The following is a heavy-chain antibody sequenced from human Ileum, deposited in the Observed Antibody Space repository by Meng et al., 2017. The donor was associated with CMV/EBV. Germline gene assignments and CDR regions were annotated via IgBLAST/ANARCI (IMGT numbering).Heavy chain of an antibody. CDR3: AKGEGRPHYYFDY. CDR2: IYTGGST. V-gene: IGHV3-53*01. Sequence: GGSLRLSCAVSGFKVTSIYLSWVRQAPGKGLEWVSTIYTGGSTFYTDSVEGRFAISRDTSKNTLYLQMNSLRPEDTAIYYCAKGEGRPHYYFDYWGQGTRVTRFS. CDR1: GFKVTSIY. D-gene: IGHD1-26*01. J-gene: IGHJ4*02.